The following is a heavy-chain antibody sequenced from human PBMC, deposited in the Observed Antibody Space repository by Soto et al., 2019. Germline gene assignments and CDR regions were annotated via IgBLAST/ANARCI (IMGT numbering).Heavy chain of an antibody. CDR2: INPNSGGT. CDR3: ARGQTVPSPIKTAAGTRQYYFDY. D-gene: IGHD6-13*01. Sequence: XSVKDSCKASGYTFTGYYMHWGRQAPVQGLEWMGWINPNSGGTNYAQKFQGRVTMTRDTSISTAYMELSRLRSDDTAVYYCARGQTVPSPIKTAAGTRQYYFDYWGQGTLVTVSS. CDR1: GYTFTGYY. J-gene: IGHJ4*02. V-gene: IGHV1-2*02.